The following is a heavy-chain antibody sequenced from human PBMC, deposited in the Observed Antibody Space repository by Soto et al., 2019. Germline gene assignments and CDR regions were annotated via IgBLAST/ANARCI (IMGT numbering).Heavy chain of an antibody. D-gene: IGHD5-12*01. V-gene: IGHV4-59*01. CDR2: VYYDGHA. J-gene: IGHJ4*02. Sequence: SETLSLTCTVSVRSISTYFWGWIRQPPGKGLEWIGYVYYDGHADYNPSLESRVTIAVDTSKNQFSLRLTSVTAADTAVYYCARDLFGGYCLDYWGQGALVTVSS. CDR3: ARDLFGGYCLDY. CDR1: VRSISTYF.